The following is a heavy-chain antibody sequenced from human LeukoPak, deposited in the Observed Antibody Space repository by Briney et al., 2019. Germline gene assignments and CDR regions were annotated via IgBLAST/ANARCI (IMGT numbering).Heavy chain of an antibody. CDR1: GGSISNYY. J-gene: IGHJ4*02. CDR3: ARSAYSSGFYYFDF. D-gene: IGHD3-22*01. CDR2: IYYSGTT. V-gene: IGHV4-59*08. Sequence: SETLSLTCTVSGGSISNYYWSWIRQPPGKGLEWIGYIYYSGTTNYNPSLKSRVTMSIDTSKNQFSPKLRSVTAADTAVYYCARSAYSSGFYYFDFWSQGALVTVSS.